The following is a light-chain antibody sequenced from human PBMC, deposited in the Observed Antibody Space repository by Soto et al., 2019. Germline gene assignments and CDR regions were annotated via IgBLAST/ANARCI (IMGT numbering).Light chain of an antibody. J-gene: IGKJ2*01. CDR2: DAS. CDR1: QRFIGY. CDR3: PVRGIWLRP. Sequence: IRVSQSPATVSLYRGERATLSCRASQRFIGYLSWYQHKPGHAPRLLIEDASNRATGIPARFSGSGSGTDFTLTISSLEAEDFVGYYCPVRGIWLRPFG. V-gene: IGKV3-11*01.